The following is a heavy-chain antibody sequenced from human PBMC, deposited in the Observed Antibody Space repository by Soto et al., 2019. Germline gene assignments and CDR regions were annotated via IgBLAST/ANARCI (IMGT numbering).Heavy chain of an antibody. V-gene: IGHV3-30-3*01. Sequence: GGSLRLSCAASGFTFSSYAMHWVRQAPGKGLEWVAVISYDGSNKYYADSVKGRFTISRDNSKNTLYLQMNSLRAEDTAVYYCASGCCSSSGCYRPGRGYYYGMDVWGQGTTVTVSS. CDR1: GFTFSSYA. D-gene: IGHD2-2*03. CDR3: ASGCCSSSGCYRPGRGYYYGMDV. CDR2: ISYDGSNK. J-gene: IGHJ6*02.